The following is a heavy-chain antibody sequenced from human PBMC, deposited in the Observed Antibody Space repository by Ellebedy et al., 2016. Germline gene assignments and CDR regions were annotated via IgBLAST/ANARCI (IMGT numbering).Heavy chain of an antibody. Sequence: ASVKVSCKASGYTFTTYDINWVRQATGQGLEWMGWMNPNSGHTAFAQRFQGRVTMTRNTSISTAYMELSSLRSEDTAVYYCARDTTMIRGLTLGYWGQGTLVTVSS. CDR2: MNPNSGHT. D-gene: IGHD3-10*01. J-gene: IGHJ4*02. V-gene: IGHV1-8*01. CDR3: ARDTTMIRGLTLGY. CDR1: GYTFTTYD.